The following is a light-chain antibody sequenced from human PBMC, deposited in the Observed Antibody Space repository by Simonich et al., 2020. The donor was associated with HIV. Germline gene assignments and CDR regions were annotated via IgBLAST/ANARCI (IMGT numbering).Light chain of an antibody. Sequence: EIVMTQSPATLSVSPGERATLSCRARQSFRSSYFAWYQQKPGQAPRLLIYGASSRATGIPDRCSGSGSGTDFTLTIIRLEPEDFAVYYCQQYGSSPTFGGGTKVEIK. J-gene: IGKJ4*01. CDR3: QQYGSSPT. CDR1: QSFRSSY. CDR2: GAS. V-gene: IGKV3-20*01.